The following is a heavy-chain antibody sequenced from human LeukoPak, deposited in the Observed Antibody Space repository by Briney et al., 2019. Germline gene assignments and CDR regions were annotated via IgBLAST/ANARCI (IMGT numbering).Heavy chain of an antibody. CDR1: GFTFSDFP. CDR3: AQDRAWIEFYF. CDR2: IFPSSVEI. D-gene: IGHD5-12*01. J-gene: IGHJ4*02. V-gene: IGHV3-23*01. Sequence: GGSLRLSCAASGFTFSDFPMIWVRQAPGKGLEWVSTIFPSSVEIHYADSVRGRFTISRDNSKNTMYLQMNSLRAEDTAVYYCAQDRAWIEFYFWGQGTLVTVSS.